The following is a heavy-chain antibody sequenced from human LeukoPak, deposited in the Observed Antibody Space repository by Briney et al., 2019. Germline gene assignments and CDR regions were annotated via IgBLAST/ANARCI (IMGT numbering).Heavy chain of an antibody. CDR1: GGTFSSYA. CDR2: IIPILGIA. V-gene: IGHV1-69*04. Sequence: ASVTVSCKASGGTFSSYAISWVRQAPGQGLEWMGRIIPILGIANYAQKFQGRVTITADKSTSTAYMELSSLRSEDTAVYYCARDLGYSSSSDGSDYWGQGTLVTVSS. CDR3: ARDLGYSSSSDGSDY. D-gene: IGHD6-6*01. J-gene: IGHJ4*02.